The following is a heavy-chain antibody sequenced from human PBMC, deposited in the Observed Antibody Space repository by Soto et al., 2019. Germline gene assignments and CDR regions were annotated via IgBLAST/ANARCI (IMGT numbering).Heavy chain of an antibody. CDR1: GDSINSYY. CDR3: ARDRSSGWGLGDWFDP. V-gene: IGHV4-59*12. D-gene: IGHD6-19*01. Sequence: PSETLSLTCTVSGDSINSYYWSWIRQPPGKGLEWIGYIYKSGTTDYNPSLKSRVTISVDTSKNRFSLKLTSVTAADTAVYYCARDRSSGWGLGDWFDPWGQGTLVTVSS. J-gene: IGHJ5*02. CDR2: IYKSGTT.